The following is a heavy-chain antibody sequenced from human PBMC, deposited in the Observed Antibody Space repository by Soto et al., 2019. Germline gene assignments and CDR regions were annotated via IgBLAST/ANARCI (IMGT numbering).Heavy chain of an antibody. CDR3: ARGRFDYIWGSPAPYLDY. J-gene: IGHJ4*02. Sequence: PSETLSLTCTVSGDSISTYYWTWIRQPPGKGLEWIGYIYSSASTKYNPSLKSRDTISVDTSKNQFSLKLSSVTAADTAVYYCARGRFDYIWGSPAPYLDYWGQGALVTVSS. D-gene: IGHD3-16*01. CDR1: GDSISTYY. CDR2: IYSSAST. V-gene: IGHV4-59*01.